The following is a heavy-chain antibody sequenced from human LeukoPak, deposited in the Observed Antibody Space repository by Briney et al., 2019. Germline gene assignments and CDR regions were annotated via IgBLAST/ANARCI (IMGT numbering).Heavy chain of an antibody. D-gene: IGHD3-22*01. CDR2: ISSSASTI. Sequence: GGSLRLSCVASGFTFSSYEMNWVRQAPGKGLEWVSYISSSASTIYYADSVKGRFTISRDNAKNSLFLQMNSLRAEDTAVYYCAKGLLRTYLSDNTGHTPETPNYLDSWGQGTLVTVSS. CDR1: GFTFSSYE. J-gene: IGHJ4*02. V-gene: IGHV3-48*03. CDR3: AKGLLRTYLSDNTGHTPETPNYLDS.